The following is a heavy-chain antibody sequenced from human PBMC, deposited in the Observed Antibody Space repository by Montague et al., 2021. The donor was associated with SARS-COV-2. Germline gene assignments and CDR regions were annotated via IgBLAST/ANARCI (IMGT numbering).Heavy chain of an antibody. CDR1: GGSISSSSYY. CDR3: ARAGGFYDYWSGYSSSAGFFDP. D-gene: IGHD3-3*01. V-gene: IGHV4-39*07. CDR2: IYYSGST. Sequence: SETLSLTCTVSGGSISSSSYYWGWIRQPPGKGLEWIGSIYYSGSTYYNPSLKSRVTISVDTSKNQFSLKLSSVTTADTAVYFCARAGGFYDYWSGYSSSAGFFDPWGQGILVTVSS. J-gene: IGHJ5*02.